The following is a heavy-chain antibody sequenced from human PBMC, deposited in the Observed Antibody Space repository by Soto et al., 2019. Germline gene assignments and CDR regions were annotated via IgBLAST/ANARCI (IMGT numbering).Heavy chain of an antibody. J-gene: IGHJ6*02. D-gene: IGHD3-22*01. CDR3: ARGGVTMILRDYYYGMDV. CDR2: INHSGST. V-gene: IGHV4-34*01. Sequence: SETLSLTCAVYGGSFSGYYWSWIRQPPGKGLEWIGEINHSGSTNYNPSLKSRVTISVDTSKNQFSLKLSSVTAADTAVYCCARGGVTMILRDYYYGMDVWGQGTTVTVSS. CDR1: GGSFSGYY.